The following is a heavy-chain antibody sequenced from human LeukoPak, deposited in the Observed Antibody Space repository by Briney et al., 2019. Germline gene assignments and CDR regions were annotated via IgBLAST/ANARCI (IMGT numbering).Heavy chain of an antibody. D-gene: IGHD2-15*01. Sequence: GGSLRLSCAVSGFTFSSYSMNWVRQAPGKGLEWVSYISSSSSTIYYADSVKGRFTISRDNAKNSLYLQMNSLRAEDTAVYYCASRTALRYCSGGSCTLKDYYYYYYMDVWGKGTTVTVSS. CDR2: ISSSSSTI. CDR1: GFTFSSYS. J-gene: IGHJ6*03. CDR3: ASRTALRYCSGGSCTLKDYYYYYYMDV. V-gene: IGHV3-48*01.